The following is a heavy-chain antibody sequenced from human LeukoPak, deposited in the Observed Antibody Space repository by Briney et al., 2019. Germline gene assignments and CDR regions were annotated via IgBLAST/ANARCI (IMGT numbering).Heavy chain of an antibody. V-gene: IGHV4-39*07. Sequence: SETLSLTCTVSGGSISTSSYYWGWVRQPPGKGLEWIGNIFYSGSTYYNPSLKSRVTISVDTSKNQFSLNLSSVTAADTAVYYCARVGITTIGDYWGQGTLVTVSS. CDR1: GGSISTSSYY. CDR3: ARVGITTIGDY. J-gene: IGHJ4*02. CDR2: IFYSGST. D-gene: IGHD3-10*02.